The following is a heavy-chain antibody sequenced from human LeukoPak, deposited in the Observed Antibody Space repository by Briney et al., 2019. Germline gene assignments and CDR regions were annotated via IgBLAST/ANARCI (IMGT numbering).Heavy chain of an antibody. Sequence: PGRSLRLSCAASGFTFSSYAMHWVRQAPGKGLEWVAVISYDGSNKYYADSVKGRSTISRDNSKNTLYLQMNSLRAEDTAVYYCARDRRWFGTFDPWGQGTLVTVSS. D-gene: IGHD3-10*01. CDR1: GFTFSSYA. J-gene: IGHJ5*02. V-gene: IGHV3-30*04. CDR2: ISYDGSNK. CDR3: ARDRRWFGTFDP.